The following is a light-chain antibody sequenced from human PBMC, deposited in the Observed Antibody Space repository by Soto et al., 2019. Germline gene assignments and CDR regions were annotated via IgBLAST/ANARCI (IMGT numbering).Light chain of an antibody. J-gene: IGKJ1*01. CDR3: HQYHDAIRT. Sequence: EIVMTQSPATLSVSPGERATLSCRASETVSVNLAWYQQKPGQAPRLLIYAASTRAPGIPDRFSGSGSGTEFTLTISSLRSEDFAVYYCHQYHDAIRTFGLGTNVDIK. CDR1: ETVSVN. V-gene: IGKV3-15*01. CDR2: AAS.